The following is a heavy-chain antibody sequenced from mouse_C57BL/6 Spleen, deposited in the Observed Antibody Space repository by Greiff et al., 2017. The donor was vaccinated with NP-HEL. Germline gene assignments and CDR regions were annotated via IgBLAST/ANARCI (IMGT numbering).Heavy chain of an antibody. Sequence: QVQLKESGPELVKPGASVKISCKASGYSFTSYYIHWVKQRPGQGLEWIGWIYPGSGNTKYNEKFKGKATLTADTSSSPAYMQLSSLTSEDSAVYYCAYGNYGYFDVWGTGTTVTVSS. V-gene: IGHV1-66*01. CDR3: AYGNYGYFDV. J-gene: IGHJ1*03. CDR2: IYPGSGNT. CDR1: GYSFTSYY. D-gene: IGHD2-1*01.